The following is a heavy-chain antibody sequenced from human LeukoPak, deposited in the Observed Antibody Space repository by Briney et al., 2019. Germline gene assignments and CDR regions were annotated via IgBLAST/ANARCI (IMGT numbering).Heavy chain of an antibody. CDR3: ARRSDGDYGERYFDY. Sequence: GESQKISCKGSGNSSTSYWINWVRQMPGKGLEWMGKIDPSDSYTKYSPSFQGHVTISAEKSSGTAYLQWSSLKASDSAMYYCARRSDGDYGERYFDYWGQGTLVTVSS. CDR2: IDPSDSYT. J-gene: IGHJ4*02. D-gene: IGHD4-17*01. CDR1: GNSSTSYW. V-gene: IGHV5-10-1*01.